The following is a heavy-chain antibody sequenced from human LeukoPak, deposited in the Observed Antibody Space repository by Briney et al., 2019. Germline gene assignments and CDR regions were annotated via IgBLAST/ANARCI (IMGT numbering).Heavy chain of an antibody. Sequence: PGGSLRLSCAASGFTFSSYEMNWVRQAPGKGLEGVSYISSSGSTIYYADSVKGRFTISRDHAQNSLYLQMNSLRAEDTAVYYCAELGITMIGGVWGKGTTVTISS. CDR1: GFTFSSYE. D-gene: IGHD3-10*02. V-gene: IGHV3-48*03. CDR2: ISSSGSTI. J-gene: IGHJ6*04. CDR3: AELGITMIGGV.